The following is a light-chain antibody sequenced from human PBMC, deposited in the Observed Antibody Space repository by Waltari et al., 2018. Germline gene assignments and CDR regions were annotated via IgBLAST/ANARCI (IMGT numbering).Light chain of an antibody. Sequence: QSALTQPASVSGSPGQSITISCAGTSSDVGGHTYVSWYQQHPGKAPRLIIYDVLNRPSRVSILFSGSKSRNPASLTISGLQAEDEADYYCTSYTTGDSYVFETGTKVTVL. CDR1: SSDVGGHTY. CDR2: DVL. CDR3: TSYTTGDSYV. J-gene: IGLJ1*01. V-gene: IGLV2-14*03.